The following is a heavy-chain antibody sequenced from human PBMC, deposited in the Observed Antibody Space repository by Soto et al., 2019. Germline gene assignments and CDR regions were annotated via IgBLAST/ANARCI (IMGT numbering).Heavy chain of an antibody. CDR3: AKSIDQLLFYYYYGMDV. D-gene: IGHD2-2*01. CDR1: GFTFSSYG. Sequence: GGSLRLSCAASGFTFSSYGMHWVRQAPGKGLEWVAVISYDGSNKYYADSVKGRFTISRDNSKNTLYLQMNSLRAEDTAVYYCAKSIDQLLFYYYYGMDVWGQGTTVTVSS. CDR2: ISYDGSNK. V-gene: IGHV3-30*18. J-gene: IGHJ6*02.